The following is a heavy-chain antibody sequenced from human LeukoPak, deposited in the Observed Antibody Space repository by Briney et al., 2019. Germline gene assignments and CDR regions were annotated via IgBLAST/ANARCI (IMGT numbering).Heavy chain of an antibody. CDR2: ISGSGGGT. V-gene: IGHV3-23*01. J-gene: IGHJ3*02. CDR1: GFTFSSYA. CDR3: AAPLYSSSWRDAFDI. D-gene: IGHD6-13*01. Sequence: GGSLRLSCAASGFTFSSYAMSWVRQAPGKGLEWVSAISGSGGGTYYADSVKGWFTISRDNSKNTLYLQMNSLRAEDTAVYYCAAPLYSSSWRDAFDIWGQGTMVTVSS.